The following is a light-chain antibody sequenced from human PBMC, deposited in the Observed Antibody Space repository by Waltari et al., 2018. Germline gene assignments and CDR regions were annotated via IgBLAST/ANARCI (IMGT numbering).Light chain of an antibody. J-gene: IGKJ2*01. CDR2: WAS. CDR1: QSVLYNPNNKHY. Sequence: DIVMTQSPEYLAVSLGERATINCKSSQSVLYNPNNKHYLAWYQQKPGPPPRLLIYWASTRESGVPDRFTGSGSGTDFTLTISSLQAEDVAVYYCQHYFSIPPHTFGQGTKLEIK. V-gene: IGKV4-1*01. CDR3: QHYFSIPPHT.